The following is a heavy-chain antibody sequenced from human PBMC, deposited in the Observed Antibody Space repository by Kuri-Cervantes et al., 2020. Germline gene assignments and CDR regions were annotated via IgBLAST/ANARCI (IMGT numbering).Heavy chain of an antibody. CDR1: GGTFSSYA. V-gene: IGHV1-69*05. J-gene: IGHJ4*02. CDR2: IIPIFGTA. Sequence: SVKVSCKASGGTFSSYAISWVRQAPGQGLEWMGGIIPIFGTANYAQKFQGRVTITTDESTSTAYMELSSLRSEDTAVYYRAEGGITGTTMGYFDYWGQGTLVTVSS. D-gene: IGHD1-7*01. CDR3: AEGGITGTTMGYFDY.